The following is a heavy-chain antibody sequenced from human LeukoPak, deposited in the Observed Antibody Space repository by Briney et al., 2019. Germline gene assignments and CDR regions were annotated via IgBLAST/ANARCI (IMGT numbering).Heavy chain of an antibody. V-gene: IGHV4-59*01. CDR2: IYYSGST. CDR1: GGSISSYY. J-gene: IGHJ6*02. D-gene: IGHD6-19*01. Sequence: RSSETLSLTCTVSGGSISSYYWSWIRQPPGKGLEWIGYIYYSGSTNYNPSLKGRVTISVDTSKNQFSLKLSSVTAADTAVYYCARAPRLAVAGRYYYYGMDVWGQGTTVTVSS. CDR3: ARAPRLAVAGRYYYYGMDV.